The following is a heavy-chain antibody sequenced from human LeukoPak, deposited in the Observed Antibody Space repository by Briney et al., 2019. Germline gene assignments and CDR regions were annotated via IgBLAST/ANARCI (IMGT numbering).Heavy chain of an antibody. V-gene: IGHV4-34*01. CDR3: ARGILGRYYFDY. J-gene: IGHJ4*02. CDR1: GGSFSGYY. D-gene: IGHD1-14*01. CDR2: INHSGST. Sequence: SETLSLTCAVYGGSFSGYYWSWIRQPPGKGLEWIGEINHSGSTNYNPSLKSRVTISVDASKNQFSLKLTSVTAADTAVYYCARGILGRYYFDYWGQGTLVTVSS.